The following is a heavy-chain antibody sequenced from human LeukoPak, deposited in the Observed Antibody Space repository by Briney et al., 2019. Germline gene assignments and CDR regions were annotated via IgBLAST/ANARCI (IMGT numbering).Heavy chain of an antibody. CDR1: GYSFTTYW. CDR2: ISPGDTEI. CDR3: ARASRDGYNQNFDY. J-gene: IGHJ4*02. D-gene: IGHD5-24*01. Sequence: GESLKISCKGSGYSFTTYWITWVRQMPGKGLEWMGIISPGDTEIRYSPSFQGQVTISADKSISTAYLQWSSLKASDTAMYYCARASRDGYNQNFDYWGQGTLVTVSS. V-gene: IGHV5-51*01.